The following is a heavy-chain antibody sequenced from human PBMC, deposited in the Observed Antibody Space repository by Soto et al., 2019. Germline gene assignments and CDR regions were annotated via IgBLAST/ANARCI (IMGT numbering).Heavy chain of an antibody. J-gene: IGHJ4*02. CDR2: IKSKTDGGTA. CDR1: GFSFTNAC. D-gene: IGHD6-25*01. V-gene: IGHV3-15*07. CDR3: TTGMSGPKNF. Sequence: GGSQRLSCAASGFSFTNACMNWVRQAPGKGLEWVGRIKSKTDGGTADYAAPVKGRFTISRDESKNTLYLQMNSLKTEDAAVYYCTTGMSGPKNFWGQGTLVTVSS.